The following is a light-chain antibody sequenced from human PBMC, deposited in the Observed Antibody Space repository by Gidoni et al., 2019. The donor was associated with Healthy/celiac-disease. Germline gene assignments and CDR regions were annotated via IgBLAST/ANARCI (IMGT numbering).Light chain of an antibody. J-gene: IGKJ4*01. CDR3: MQALQTPFT. Sequence: DIVMTQSPLSQPVPPGEPASISCRSSQSLLHGNGYNYLDWYLQKPGQSPQLLIYLGSNRASGVPDRFSGSGSGTDFTLKISRVEAEDVGTYYCMQALQTPFTFGGGTKVEIK. CDR2: LGS. V-gene: IGKV2-28*01. CDR1: QSLLHGNGYNY.